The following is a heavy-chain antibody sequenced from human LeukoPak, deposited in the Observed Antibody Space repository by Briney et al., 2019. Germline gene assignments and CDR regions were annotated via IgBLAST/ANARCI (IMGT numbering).Heavy chain of an antibody. CDR2: IYYSGST. CDR1: GGSISSGGYS. D-gene: IGHD4-17*01. CDR3: ARAGGRTVSYYFDY. J-gene: IGHJ4*02. Sequence: SETLSLTCTVSGGSISSGGYSWSWIRQHPGKGLEWIGYIYYSGSTYYNPSLKSRVTISVDTSKNQFSLKLSSVTAADTAVYYCARAGGRTVSYYFDYWGQGTLVTVSS. V-gene: IGHV4-31*03.